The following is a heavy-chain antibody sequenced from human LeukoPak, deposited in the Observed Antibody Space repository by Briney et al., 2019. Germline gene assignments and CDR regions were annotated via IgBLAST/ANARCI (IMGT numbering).Heavy chain of an antibody. Sequence: GGSLRLSCGVSGYTFKSYSMNGVRQAPGKGLEWVASIIGSGSEMFYADSLKGRFTISRDNSENSLSLQMNSLRVEDTAVYYCAIGQSHIVGGMFFAFDVWGQGTMVSVSS. CDR1: GYTFKSYS. J-gene: IGHJ3*01. D-gene: IGHD1-26*01. CDR3: AIGQSHIVGGMFFAFDV. CDR2: IIGSGSEM. V-gene: IGHV3-21*06.